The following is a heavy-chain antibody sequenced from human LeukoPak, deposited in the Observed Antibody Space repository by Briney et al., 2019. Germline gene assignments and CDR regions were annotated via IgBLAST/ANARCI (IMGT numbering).Heavy chain of an antibody. Sequence: GSLRLSCAASGFTFSSYAMSWVRQAPGKGLEWVSSISSSSSYIYYADSVKGRFTISRDNAKNSLYLQMNSLRAEDTAVYYCARDLPLVSSSISPHYGMDVWGQGTTVTVSS. V-gene: IGHV3-21*01. J-gene: IGHJ6*02. D-gene: IGHD6-6*01. CDR1: GFTFSSYA. CDR2: ISSSSSYI. CDR3: ARDLPLVSSSISPHYGMDV.